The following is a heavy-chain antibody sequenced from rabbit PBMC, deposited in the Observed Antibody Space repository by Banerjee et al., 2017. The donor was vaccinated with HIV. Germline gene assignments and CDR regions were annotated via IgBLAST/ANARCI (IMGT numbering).Heavy chain of an antibody. J-gene: IGHJ4*01. D-gene: IGHD2-1*01. V-gene: IGHV1S40*01. Sequence: QSLEESGGDLVKPGASLTLTCTASGFDFSSSYYMCWVRQAPGKGLEWIGCIVGGSSGSTYYANWAKGRFTISKTSSTTVTLQMTSLTAADTATYFCARGGDYGHKLALWGPGTLVTVS. CDR2: IVGGSSGST. CDR3: ARGGDYGHKLAL. CDR1: GFDFSSSYY.